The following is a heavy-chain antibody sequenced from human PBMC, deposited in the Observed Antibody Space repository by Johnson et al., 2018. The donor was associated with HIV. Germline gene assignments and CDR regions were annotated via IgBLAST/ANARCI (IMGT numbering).Heavy chain of an antibody. V-gene: IGHV3-30*04. D-gene: IGHD2-8*02. J-gene: IGHJ3*02. CDR2: ISYDGSNK. Sequence: QVQLVESGGGLVNPGGSLRISCAASGFTFSSYAMHWVRQAPGKGLEWVAVISYDGSNKYYADSVKGRFTISRDNSKNTLYLQMNSLRAEDTAVYYCARGDYCTAGVCYDEPFDIWGQGTMVTVSS. CDR1: GFTFSSYA. CDR3: ARGDYCTAGVCYDEPFDI.